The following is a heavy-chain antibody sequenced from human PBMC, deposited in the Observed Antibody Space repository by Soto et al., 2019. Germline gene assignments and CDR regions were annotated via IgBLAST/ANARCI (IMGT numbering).Heavy chain of an antibody. D-gene: IGHD4-17*01. V-gene: IGHV4-59*01. CDR3: ASSPPYGDYDEIGKYYFDY. Sequence: SETLSLTCTVSGGSISSYYWSWIRQPPGKGLEWIGYIYYSGSTNYNPSLKSRVTISVDTSKNQFSLKLSSVTAAATAVYYCASSPPYGDYDEIGKYYFDYWGQGTLVTVSS. J-gene: IGHJ4*02. CDR1: GGSISSYY. CDR2: IYYSGST.